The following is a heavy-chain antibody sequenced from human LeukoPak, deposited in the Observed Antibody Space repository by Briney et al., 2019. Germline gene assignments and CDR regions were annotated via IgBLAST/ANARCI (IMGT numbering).Heavy chain of an antibody. J-gene: IGHJ6*02. Sequence: GGSLGLSCAVSGITLSNYGMSWVRQAPGKGLEWVAVISYDGSNKYYADSVKGRFTISRDNSKNTLYLQMNSLRAEDTAVYYCAKEGYYYDSSGYNYYYGMDVWGQGTTVTVSS. V-gene: IGHV3-30*18. D-gene: IGHD3-22*01. CDR2: ISYDGSNK. CDR1: GITLSNYG. CDR3: AKEGYYYDSSGYNYYYGMDV.